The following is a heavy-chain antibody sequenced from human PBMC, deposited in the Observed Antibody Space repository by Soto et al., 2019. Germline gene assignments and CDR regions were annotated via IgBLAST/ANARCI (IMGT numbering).Heavy chain of an antibody. V-gene: IGHV4-31*03. CDR2: IYYSGST. J-gene: IGHJ6*04. Sequence: PSETLSLTCTVSGGSISSGGYYWSWIRQHPGKGLEWIGYIYYSGSTYYNPSLKSRVTISVDTSKNQFSLKLSSVTAADTAVYYCARDGGVNSGSGSYDLNGMDVWGEGTTVTVSS. D-gene: IGHD3-10*01. CDR3: ARDGGVNSGSGSYDLNGMDV. CDR1: GGSISSGGYY.